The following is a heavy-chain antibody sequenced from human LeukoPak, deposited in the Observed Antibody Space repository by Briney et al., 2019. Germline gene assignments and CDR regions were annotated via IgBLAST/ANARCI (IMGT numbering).Heavy chain of an antibody. D-gene: IGHD3-9*01. J-gene: IGHJ4*02. V-gene: IGHV3-30*02. Sequence: GGSLRLSCAASGFSFSSYGMHWVRQAPGKGLEWVAFIRYDGSNKYYADSVKGRFTISRDNSKNTLYLQMNSLRAEDTAVYYCAKTTYDILTGYFNWGQGTLVTVSS. CDR2: IRYDGSNK. CDR1: GFSFSSYG. CDR3: AKTTYDILTGYFN.